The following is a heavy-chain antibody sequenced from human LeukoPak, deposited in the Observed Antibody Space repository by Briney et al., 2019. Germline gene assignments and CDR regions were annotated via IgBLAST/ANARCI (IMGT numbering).Heavy chain of an antibody. CDR3: ARASRRLDIVATLDY. J-gene: IGHJ4*02. V-gene: IGHV3-33*01. D-gene: IGHD5-12*01. CDR2: IGYDGSEK. Sequence: PRGSLRLSCAASGFTFSSYGMHWVRQAPGKGLEWVAVIGYDGSEKYYADSAKGRFTISRDDSKNTLYLQMNSLRAEDTAVYYCARASRRLDIVATLDYWGQGTLVTVSS. CDR1: GFTFSSYG.